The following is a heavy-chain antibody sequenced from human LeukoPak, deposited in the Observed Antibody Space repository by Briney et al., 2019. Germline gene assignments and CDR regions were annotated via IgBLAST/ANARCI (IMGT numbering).Heavy chain of an antibody. CDR2: IYHSGST. J-gene: IGHJ4*02. D-gene: IGHD2-15*01. CDR3: ARVLLGSAFDY. Sequence: PSETLSLTCTVSGYSISSGYYWGWIRQPPGKGLEWIGSIYHSGSTYYNPSLKSRVTISVDTSKNPFSLKLSSVTAADTAVYYCARVLLGSAFDYWGQGTLVTVSS. CDR1: GYSISSGYY. V-gene: IGHV4-38-2*02.